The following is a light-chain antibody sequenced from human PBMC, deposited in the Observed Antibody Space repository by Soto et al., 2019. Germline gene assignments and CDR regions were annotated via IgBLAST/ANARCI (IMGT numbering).Light chain of an antibody. J-gene: IGLJ1*01. CDR3: SSYASSSTLDV. CDR2: DVS. CDR1: SSDVGAYNY. V-gene: IGLV2-14*01. Sequence: QSALTQPASVSGSPGQSITISCTGTSSDVGAYNYVSWYQQYPGKAPKLMIYDVSNRPSGVSNRFSGSKSGNTASLNISGLQAEDEAGYYCSSYASSSTLDVFGSGTKVTVL.